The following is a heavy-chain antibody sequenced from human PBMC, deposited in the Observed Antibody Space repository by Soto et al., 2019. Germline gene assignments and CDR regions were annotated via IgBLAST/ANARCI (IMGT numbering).Heavy chain of an antibody. D-gene: IGHD3-10*01. Sequence: GGYLILSCAASGFALRSYSVNWVGQAPGKGLEWVTHISNGSGTRYYTNSVKGRFTVTRDDAKSSLYLQMNSLRDEDTAVYYCARDYLWFGYGMDVWGQGTTVTVAS. CDR1: GFALRSYS. V-gene: IGHV3-48*02. CDR2: ISNGSGTR. J-gene: IGHJ6*02. CDR3: ARDYLWFGYGMDV.